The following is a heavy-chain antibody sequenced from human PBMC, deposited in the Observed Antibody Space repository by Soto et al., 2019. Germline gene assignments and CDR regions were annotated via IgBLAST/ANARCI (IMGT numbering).Heavy chain of an antibody. D-gene: IGHD3-9*01. V-gene: IGHV4-39*01. Sequence: SETLSLTCTVSCSSISSSSYYWGWIRQPPGKGLEWIGSIYYSGSTYYNPSLKSRVTISVDTSKNQFSLKLSSVTAADTAVYYCARHSGNFDWLSSGKLPYYYYYGMDVWGQGTTVT. CDR1: CSSISSSSYY. CDR3: ARHSGNFDWLSSGKLPYYYYYGMDV. CDR2: IYYSGST. J-gene: IGHJ6*02.